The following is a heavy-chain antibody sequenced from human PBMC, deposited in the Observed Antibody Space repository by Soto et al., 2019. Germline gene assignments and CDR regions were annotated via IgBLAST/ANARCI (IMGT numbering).Heavy chain of an antibody. CDR1: GFTFDDYA. V-gene: IGHV3-9*01. CDR2: ISWNSGSI. Sequence: GGSLRLSCAASGFTFDDYAMHWVRQAPGKGLEWVSGISWNSGSIGYADPVKGRFTISRDNAKNSLYLQMNSLRAEDTALYYCAKDKGYCSSTSCYFDAFDIWGQGTMVTVSS. D-gene: IGHD2-2*01. CDR3: AKDKGYCSSTSCYFDAFDI. J-gene: IGHJ3*02.